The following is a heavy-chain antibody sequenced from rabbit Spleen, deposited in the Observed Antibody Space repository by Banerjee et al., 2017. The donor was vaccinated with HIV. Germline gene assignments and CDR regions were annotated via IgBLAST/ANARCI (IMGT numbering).Heavy chain of an antibody. Sequence: QEQLVESGGGLVQPEGSLTLTCKASGFDFSSNAMCWVRQAPGKGPEWIACIANGDGSTYYASWVNGRFTISRSTSLNTVTLQMTSLTAADTATYFCARESSYAGYAGYAWDLWGQGTLVTVS. D-gene: IGHD7-1*01. CDR1: GFDFSSNA. V-gene: IGHV1S47*01. J-gene: IGHJ4*01. CDR2: IANGDGST. CDR3: ARESSYAGYAGYAWDL.